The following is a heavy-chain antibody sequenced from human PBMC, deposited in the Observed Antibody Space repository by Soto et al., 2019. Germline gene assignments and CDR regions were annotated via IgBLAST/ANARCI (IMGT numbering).Heavy chain of an antibody. CDR1: GFTVSSNY. D-gene: IGHD6-6*01. J-gene: IGHJ6*03. Sequence: GGSLRLSCAASGFTVSSNYMSWVRQAPGKGLEWVSVIYSGGSTYYADSVKGRFTISRHNSKNTLYLQMNSPRAEDTAVYYCAKDIVTTLAARPLYYYYMDVWGKGTTVTVSS. V-gene: IGHV3-53*04. CDR2: IYSGGST. CDR3: AKDIVTTLAARPLYYYYMDV.